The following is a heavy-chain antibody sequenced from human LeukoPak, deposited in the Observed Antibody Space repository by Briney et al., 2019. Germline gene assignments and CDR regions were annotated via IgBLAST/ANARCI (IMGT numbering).Heavy chain of an antibody. CDR2: IYSGGST. CDR3: AKAGSIVGATRGPLGY. CDR1: GFIVSSNY. J-gene: IGHJ4*02. D-gene: IGHD1-26*01. Sequence: GGSLRLSCAASGFIVSSNYMSWVRQAPGKGLEWVSVIYSGGSTYYADSVRGRFTISRDSSKNTLYLQMTSLRAEDTAVYYCAKAGSIVGATRGPLGYWGQGTLVTVSS. V-gene: IGHV3-53*01.